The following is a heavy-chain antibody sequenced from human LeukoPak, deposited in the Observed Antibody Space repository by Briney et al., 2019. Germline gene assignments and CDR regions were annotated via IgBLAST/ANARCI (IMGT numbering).Heavy chain of an antibody. D-gene: IGHD1-26*01. Sequence: GGSLRRSCAASGFTFSDYWMHWVRQAPGKGLVWVSRINTDGSFTRYADSVQGRFTISRDTAKNTLFLQMNSLRAEDTAVYYCAREAKVGGALQYWGQGILVTVSS. J-gene: IGHJ4*02. CDR3: AREAKVGGALQY. CDR2: INTDGSFT. CDR1: GFTFSDYW. V-gene: IGHV3-74*01.